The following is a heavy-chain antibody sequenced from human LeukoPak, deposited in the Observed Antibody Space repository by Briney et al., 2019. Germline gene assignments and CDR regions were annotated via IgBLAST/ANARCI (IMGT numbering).Heavy chain of an antibody. V-gene: IGHV4-59*01. D-gene: IGHD3-3*01. J-gene: IGHJ6*03. CDR3: ARERDYDFWSGYYKVYYYYYMDV. CDR2: IYYSGST. Sequence: PSETLSLTCTVSGGSISSYYWSWIRQPPGKGLEWIGYIYYSGSTNYNPSLKSRVTISVDTSKNQFSLKLSSVTAADTALYYCARERDYDFWSGYYKVYYYYYMDVWGKGTTVTVSS. CDR1: GGSISSYY.